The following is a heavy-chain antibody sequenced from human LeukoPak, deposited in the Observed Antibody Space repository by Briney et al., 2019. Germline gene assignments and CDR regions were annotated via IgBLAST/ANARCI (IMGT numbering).Heavy chain of an antibody. CDR1: GYSFTXYW. V-gene: IGHV5-51*01. Sequence: RGESLKISCKGSGYSFTXYWIGWVRQMPGKGLEWXXIIYPGDSDTRYSPSFQGQITISADKSISTAYLQWSSLKASDTAMYYCARGLGPRVTRVEYWGQGTLVTVSS. D-gene: IGHD4-11*01. CDR3: ARGLGPRVTRVEY. CDR2: IYPGDSDT. J-gene: IGHJ4*02.